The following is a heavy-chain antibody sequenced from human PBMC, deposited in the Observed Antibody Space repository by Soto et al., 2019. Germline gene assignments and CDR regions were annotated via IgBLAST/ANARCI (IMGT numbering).Heavy chain of an antibody. CDR2: INHSGST. Sequence: SETLSLTCAVYGGSFSGYYWSWIRQPPGKGLEWIGEINHSGSTNYNPSLKSRVTISVDTSKNQFSLKLSSVTAADTAVYYCARAEVRYYYMDVWGKGTTVTVSS. J-gene: IGHJ6*03. V-gene: IGHV4-34*01. D-gene: IGHD2-2*01. CDR3: ARAEVRYYYMDV. CDR1: GGSFSGYY.